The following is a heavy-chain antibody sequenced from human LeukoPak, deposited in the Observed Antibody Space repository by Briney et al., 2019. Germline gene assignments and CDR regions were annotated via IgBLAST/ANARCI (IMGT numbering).Heavy chain of an antibody. CDR1: GGSISSYY. Sequence: PSETLSLTCTVSGGSISSYYWSWIRQPPGKGLEWIGYIYYSGSTNYNPSLKSRVTISVDTSKNQFSLKLSSVTAADTAVYYCARGPLYDYVWGSYRLDYYYYMDVWGKGTTVTVSS. J-gene: IGHJ6*03. V-gene: IGHV4-59*01. CDR3: ARGPLYDYVWGSYRLDYYYYMDV. D-gene: IGHD3-16*02. CDR2: IYYSGST.